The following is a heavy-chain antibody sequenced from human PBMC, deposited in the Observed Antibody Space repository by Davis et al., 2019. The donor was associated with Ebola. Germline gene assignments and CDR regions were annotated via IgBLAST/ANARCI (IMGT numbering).Heavy chain of an antibody. CDR3: ARINTILGATVHDS. Sequence: MPSETLSLTCTVSGGSISSANYYWSWIRQPPGKGLEWIAYMFYSGATYYNPSLKSRLTISVDTSKNQFSLRLTSVAAADTAVYYCARINTILGATVHDSWGQGMLVTVSS. J-gene: IGHJ5*01. V-gene: IGHV4-30-4*01. D-gene: IGHD3-3*01. CDR2: MFYSGAT. CDR1: GGSISSANYY.